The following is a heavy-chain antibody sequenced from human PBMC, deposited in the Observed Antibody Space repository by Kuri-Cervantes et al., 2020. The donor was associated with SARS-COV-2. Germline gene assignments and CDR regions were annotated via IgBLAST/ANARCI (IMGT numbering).Heavy chain of an antibody. V-gene: IGHV4-61*09. CDR3: ARDKQLYSRNYYYYYYMDV. CDR1: GGSISSGSYY. J-gene: IGHJ6*03. Sequence: SETLSLTCTVSGGSISSGSYYWSWIRQPAGKGLEWIGYIYTSGSTNYNPSLKSRVTISVDTSKNQFSLKLSSVTAADTAVYYCARDKQLYSRNYYYYYYMDVWGKGTTVTVSS. D-gene: IGHD3-16*02. CDR2: IYTSGST.